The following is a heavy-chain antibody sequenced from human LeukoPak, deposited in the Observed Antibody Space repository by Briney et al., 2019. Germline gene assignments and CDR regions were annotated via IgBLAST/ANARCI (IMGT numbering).Heavy chain of an antibody. D-gene: IGHD6-19*01. V-gene: IGHV1-2*02. CDR3: ARDPVADYYYYYYMDV. Sequence: ASVKVSRKASGYTFTGYYMHWVRQAPGQGLEWMGWINPNSGGTNYAQKFQGRITMTRDTSISTAYMELSRLRSDDTAVYYCARDPVADYYYYYYMDVWGKGTTVTVSS. J-gene: IGHJ6*03. CDR2: INPNSGGT. CDR1: GYTFTGYY.